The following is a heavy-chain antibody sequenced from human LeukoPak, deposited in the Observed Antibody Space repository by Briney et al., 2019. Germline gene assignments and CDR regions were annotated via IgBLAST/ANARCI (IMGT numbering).Heavy chain of an antibody. CDR2: ISGSGGST. CDR1: GFTFSSYA. CDR3: AKDISPPYYDYVWGSYHEPPTS. Sequence: GGSLRLSCAASGFTFSSYAMSWVRQAPGKGLEWVSAISGSGGSTYYADSVKGRFTISRDNSKNTLYLQMNSLRAEDTAVYYCAKDISPPYYDYVWGSYHEPPTSWGQGTLVTVSS. J-gene: IGHJ4*02. V-gene: IGHV3-23*01. D-gene: IGHD3-16*02.